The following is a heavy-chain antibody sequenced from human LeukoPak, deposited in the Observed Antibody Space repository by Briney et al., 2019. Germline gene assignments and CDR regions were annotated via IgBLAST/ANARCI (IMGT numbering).Heavy chain of an antibody. V-gene: IGHV3-23*01. D-gene: IGHD3-10*01. J-gene: IGHJ4*02. CDR1: GFTLSTYA. CDR2: ITNSGDRT. Sequence: TGGSLRLSCAASGFTLSTYAMSWVRQAPGKGLEWVSSITNSGDRTYYADSVKGRFTISRDNSKNTLHLQMNSLRAEDTAIYYCAKQDSGGHDYWGQGILVTVSS. CDR3: AKQDSGGHDY.